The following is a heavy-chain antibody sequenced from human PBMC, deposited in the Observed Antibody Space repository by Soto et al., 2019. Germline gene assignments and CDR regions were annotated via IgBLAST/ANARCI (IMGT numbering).Heavy chain of an antibody. CDR1: GFTFSSYA. D-gene: IGHD3-22*01. CDR2: ISYDGSNK. V-gene: IGHV3-30-3*01. Sequence: GGSLRLSCAASGFTFSSYAMHWVRQAPGKGLEWVAVISYDGSNKYYADSVKGRFTISRDNSKNTLYLQMNSLRAEDTAVYYCASSGXYYDSSAKKGYYYGMDVWGQGTTVTVSS. CDR3: ASSGXYYDSSAKKGYYYGMDV. J-gene: IGHJ6*02.